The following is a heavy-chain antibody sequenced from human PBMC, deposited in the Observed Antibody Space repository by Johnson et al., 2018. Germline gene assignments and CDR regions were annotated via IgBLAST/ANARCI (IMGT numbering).Heavy chain of an antibody. J-gene: IGHJ3*02. V-gene: IGHV1-8*01. CDR2: MNPKSGKT. CDR1: EYTFTSYD. Sequence: EQLVETGAEVKKPGASVKVSCKSSEYTFTSYDINWVRQATGQGLEWMGWMNPKSGKTFYAQKFRGRVSMTRDTSISTVYMELSSLRSDAPAVYYFARAGWQHLVHNAFDIWGQGTMVTVSS. D-gene: IGHD6-13*01. CDR3: ARAGWQHLVHNAFDI.